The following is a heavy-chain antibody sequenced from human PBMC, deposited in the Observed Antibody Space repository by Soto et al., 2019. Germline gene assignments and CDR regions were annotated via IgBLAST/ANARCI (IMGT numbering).Heavy chain of an antibody. V-gene: IGHV3-21*01. CDR3: ARDLSGGNYYYHGLDV. CDR1: GFTFSDYD. CDR2: ITSNSIYK. Sequence: EVQLVESGGGLVKPGGSLRLSCAASGFTFSDYDMTWVRQAPGKGLEWVSSITSNSIYKYSADSLKGRFTISRANAKNTLFPQINSLRAEDTAVYYCARDLSGGNYYYHGLDVWGQGTTVTVSS. D-gene: IGHD1-26*01. J-gene: IGHJ6*02.